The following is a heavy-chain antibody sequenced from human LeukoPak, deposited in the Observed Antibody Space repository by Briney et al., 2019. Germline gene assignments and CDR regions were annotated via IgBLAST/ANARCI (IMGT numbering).Heavy chain of an antibody. Sequence: GGSLRLSCAASGFTFSAYAMHWVRQAPGKGLEWVAVTSYGGSNKYYADSVKGRFTISRDNSKNTLNLQMNSLRAEDTAVYYCARDWRAEAGPFDYWGQGTLVTVSS. CDR3: ARDWRAEAGPFDY. J-gene: IGHJ4*02. CDR2: TSYGGSNK. CDR1: GFTFSAYA. V-gene: IGHV3-30-3*01. D-gene: IGHD6-13*01.